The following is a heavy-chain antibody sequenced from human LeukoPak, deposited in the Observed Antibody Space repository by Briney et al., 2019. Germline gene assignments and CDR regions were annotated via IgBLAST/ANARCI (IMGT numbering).Heavy chain of an antibody. CDR1: GYSFTNYW. J-gene: IGHJ4*02. Sequence: GESLKISCKGSGYSFTNYWIAWVRQMPGKGLEWVGIIYPGDSDARYSPSFRGQVTISADKSISTAYLQWSSLEASDTAMYYCARTAYGTGWYEGTFDYWGQGTLVTVSS. CDR2: IYPGDSDA. CDR3: ARTAYGTGWYEGTFDY. D-gene: IGHD6-19*01. V-gene: IGHV5-51*01.